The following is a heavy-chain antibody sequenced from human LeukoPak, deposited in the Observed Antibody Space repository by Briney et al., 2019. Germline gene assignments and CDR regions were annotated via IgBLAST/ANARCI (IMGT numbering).Heavy chain of an antibody. CDR2: ISGSGGST. Sequence: GGSLRLSCAASGFTFSSYAMSWVRQAPGKGLEWVSAISGSGGSTYYADSVKGRFTISRDNSKNTLYLQMNSLRAEDTALYYCAKDTNWSSSPNFDYWGQGTLVTVSS. CDR1: GFTFSSYA. V-gene: IGHV3-23*01. CDR3: AKDTNWSSSPNFDY. J-gene: IGHJ4*02. D-gene: IGHD6-6*01.